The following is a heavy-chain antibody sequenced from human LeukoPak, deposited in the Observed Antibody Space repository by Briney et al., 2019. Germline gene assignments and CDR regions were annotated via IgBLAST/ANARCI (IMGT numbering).Heavy chain of an antibody. D-gene: IGHD3-10*02. CDR3: AELGITMIGGV. CDR2: ISSSGSTI. J-gene: IGHJ6*04. V-gene: IGHV3-48*03. CDR1: GFTFSSYE. Sequence: GGSLRLSCAASGFTFSSYETNWVRQAPGKGLEWVSYISSSGSTIYYADSVKGRFTISRDNAKNSLYLQMNSLRAEDTAVYHCAELGITMIGGVWGKGTTVTISS.